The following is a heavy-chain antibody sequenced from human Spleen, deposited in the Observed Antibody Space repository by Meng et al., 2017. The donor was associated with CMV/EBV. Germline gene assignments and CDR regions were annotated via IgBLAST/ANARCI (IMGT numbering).Heavy chain of an antibody. CDR2: ISSSSSYI. V-gene: IGHV3-21*01. CDR1: GFTFNVYG. J-gene: IGHJ6*02. Sequence: LSLTCAASGFTFNVYGMHWVRQAPGKGLEWVSSISSSSSYIYYADSVKGRFTISRDNAKNSLYLQMNSLRAEDTAVYYCVRDPEGDFWSGYYPYYYYGMDVWGQGTTVTVSS. CDR3: VRDPEGDFWSGYYPYYYYGMDV. D-gene: IGHD3-3*01.